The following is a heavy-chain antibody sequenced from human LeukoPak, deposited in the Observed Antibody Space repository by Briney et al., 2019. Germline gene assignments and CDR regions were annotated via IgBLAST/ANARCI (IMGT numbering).Heavy chain of an antibody. V-gene: IGHV1-18*01. CDR2: ISAYNGNT. D-gene: IGHD2/OR15-2a*01. J-gene: IGHJ4*02. Sequence: ASVKVSCKASGYTFTSYGISWVRQAPGQGLEWMGWISAYNGNTNYAQKLQGRVTMTTDTSTSTAYMELRSLRSDDTAVYYCARRDCNSFKCFSFDYWGQGILVTVSS. CDR1: GYTFTSYG. CDR3: ARRDCNSFKCFSFDY.